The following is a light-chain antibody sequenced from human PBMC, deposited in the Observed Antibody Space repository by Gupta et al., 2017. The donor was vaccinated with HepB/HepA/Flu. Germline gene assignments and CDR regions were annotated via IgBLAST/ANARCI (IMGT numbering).Light chain of an antibody. V-gene: IGLV2-8*01. J-gene: IGLJ2*01. CDR2: EVN. CDR1: SSDVGGYDY. Sequence: QAALTQPPSASGSPGQSLTLSCPRTSSDVGGYDYVSWYQQHPGKAPKLMIHEVNKRPSGVPDRFSGSKSGNTASLTVSGLQAEDEADYYCSSYAGSNNLIFGGGTRLTVL. CDR3: SSYAGSNNLI.